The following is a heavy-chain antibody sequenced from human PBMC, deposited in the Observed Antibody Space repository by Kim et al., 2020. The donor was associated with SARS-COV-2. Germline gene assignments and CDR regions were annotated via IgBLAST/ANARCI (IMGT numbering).Heavy chain of an antibody. CDR1: GFTFSSYG. Sequence: GGSLRLSCAASGFTFSSYGMHWVRQAPGKGLEWVAVISYDGSNKYYADSVKGRFTISRDNSKNTLYLQMNSLRAEDTAVYYCARYLVRGDYYYYGMDVWGQGTTVTVSS. D-gene: IGHD3-10*01. V-gene: IGHV3-33*05. J-gene: IGHJ6*02. CDR3: ARYLVRGDYYYYGMDV. CDR2: ISYDGSNK.